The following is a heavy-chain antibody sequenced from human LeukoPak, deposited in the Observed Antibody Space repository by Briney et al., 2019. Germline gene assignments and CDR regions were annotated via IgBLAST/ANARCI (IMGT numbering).Heavy chain of an antibody. J-gene: IGHJ5*02. D-gene: IGHD6-13*01. Sequence: PGGSLRLSCAASGFTFSSYAMSWVRQAPGKGLEWVSSISSSGRSTSYADSVKGRFTISRDNSKNTLYLQMNSLIAEGTAVYYCATPSGHPAQQQLLRRNSPYRGWFDPWGRGTLVTVSS. V-gene: IGHV3-23*01. CDR2: ISSSGRST. CDR1: GFTFSSYA. CDR3: ATPSGHPAQQQLLRRNSPYRGWFDP.